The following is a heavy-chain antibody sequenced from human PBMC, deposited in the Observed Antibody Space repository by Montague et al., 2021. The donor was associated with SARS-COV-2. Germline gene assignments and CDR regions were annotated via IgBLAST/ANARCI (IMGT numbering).Heavy chain of an antibody. J-gene: IGHJ4*02. CDR1: GFTFSNYA. D-gene: IGHD2-2*01. V-gene: IGHV3-23*01. CDR2: ISNSGSKQ. CDR3: VKDRVVPPDRNLDY. Sequence: SLRLSCAASGFTFSNYAMRWVRQAPGKGLEWVSAISNSGSKQRYTDSVKGRFTISRDNSKNTLYLQMDSLRAEDTAVYYCVKDRVVPPDRNLDYWGQGTLVSVSS.